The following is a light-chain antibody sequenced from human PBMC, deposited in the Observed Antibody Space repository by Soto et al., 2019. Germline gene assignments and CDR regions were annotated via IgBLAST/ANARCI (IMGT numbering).Light chain of an antibody. CDR2: AAT. CDR1: QSISSF. CDR3: QQTYATPRT. J-gene: IGKJ1*01. V-gene: IGKV1-39*01. Sequence: DIQMTQSPSSLSASVGDRVTITCRASQSISSFLNWYQQEPGEAPKLLIYAATSLHSGVPSRFSGSGSATDFTLTISSLQPEDFATYYCQQTYATPRTFGQGTTVEI.